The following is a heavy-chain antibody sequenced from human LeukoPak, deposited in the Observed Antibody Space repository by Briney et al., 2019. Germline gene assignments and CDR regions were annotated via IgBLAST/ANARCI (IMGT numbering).Heavy chain of an antibody. J-gene: IGHJ4*02. D-gene: IGHD3-22*01. CDR2: IYTSGST. CDR1: GGSISSYY. Sequence: SKTLSLTCTVSGGSISSYYWSWIRQPAGKGLEWIGRIYTSGSTNYNPSLKSRVTMSVDTSKNQFSLKLSSVTAADTAVYYCARVLRDSSGYYFDYWGQGTLVTVSS. V-gene: IGHV4-4*07. CDR3: ARVLRDSSGYYFDY.